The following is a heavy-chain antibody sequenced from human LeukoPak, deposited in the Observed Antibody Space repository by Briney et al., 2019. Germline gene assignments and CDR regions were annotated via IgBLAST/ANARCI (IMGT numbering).Heavy chain of an antibody. CDR1: GGSISSYY. Sequence: PSETLSLTCTVSGGSISSYYWSWIRQPAGKGLEWIGRIYTSGSTNYNPSLQSRVTMSVDTSKNRLSLKLSSVTAADTAVYYCARGPGYDSSGYYYYFDYWGQGTLVTVSS. J-gene: IGHJ4*02. D-gene: IGHD3-22*01. CDR3: ARGPGYDSSGYYYYFDY. V-gene: IGHV4-4*07. CDR2: IYTSGST.